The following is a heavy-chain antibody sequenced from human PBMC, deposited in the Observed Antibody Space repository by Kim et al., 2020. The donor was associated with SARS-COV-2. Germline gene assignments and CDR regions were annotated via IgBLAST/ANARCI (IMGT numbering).Heavy chain of an antibody. CDR3: AREQQLLQYPLTHETYYYYGMDV. Sequence: ASVKVSCKASGYTFTSYGISWVRQAPGQGLEWMGWISAYNGNTNYAQKLQGRVTMTTDTSTSTAYMELRSLRSDDTAVYYCAREQQLLQYPLTHETYYYYGMDVWGQGTTVTVSS. J-gene: IGHJ6*02. V-gene: IGHV1-18*01. D-gene: IGHD6-13*01. CDR1: GYTFTSYG. CDR2: ISAYNGNT.